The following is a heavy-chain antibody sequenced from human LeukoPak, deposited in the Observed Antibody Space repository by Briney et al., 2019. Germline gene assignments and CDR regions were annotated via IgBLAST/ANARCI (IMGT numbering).Heavy chain of an antibody. V-gene: IGHV4-59*01. Sequence: SETLSLTCSVSGGSTSSYYWSWIRQAPGKGLEWIGYIFHSGTTNYNPSLKSRVTISVDTSMNQFSLKLVSVTAADTAVYYCARTTSAYVFDYWGQGTLVTVSS. CDR3: ARTTSAYVFDY. J-gene: IGHJ4*02. D-gene: IGHD3-10*02. CDR2: IFHSGTT. CDR1: GGSTSSYY.